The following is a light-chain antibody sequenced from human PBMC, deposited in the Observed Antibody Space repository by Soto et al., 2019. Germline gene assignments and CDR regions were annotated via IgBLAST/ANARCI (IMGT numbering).Light chain of an antibody. Sequence: QSDLTQPPSASGAPGGGGTISRTGTSGDVGTYNYVSWYQQHPGKAPKLMIYEVSERPSGVPDRFSGSKSGNTASLTVSGLQAEDEADYYCTSYAGSNNFYVFGTGTKATVL. CDR1: SGDVGTYNY. V-gene: IGLV2-8*01. J-gene: IGLJ1*01. CDR2: EVS. CDR3: TSYAGSNNFYV.